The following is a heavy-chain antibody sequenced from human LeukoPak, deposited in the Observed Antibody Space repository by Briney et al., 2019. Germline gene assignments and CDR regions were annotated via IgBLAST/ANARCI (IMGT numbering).Heavy chain of an antibody. J-gene: IGHJ3*02. CDR1: GFTFDDYA. V-gene: IGHV3-9*03. CDR2: ISWDSGSI. Sequence: GGSPRLSCAASGFTFDDYAMHWVRQAPGKGLEWVSGISWDSGSIGYADSVKGRFTISRDNAKNSLYLQMNSLRAEDMALYYCAKVQSSGWYYYAFDIWGQGTMVTVSS. D-gene: IGHD6-19*01. CDR3: AKVQSSGWYYYAFDI.